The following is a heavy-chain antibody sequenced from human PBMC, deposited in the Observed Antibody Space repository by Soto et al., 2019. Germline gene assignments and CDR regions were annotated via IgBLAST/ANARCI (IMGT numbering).Heavy chain of an antibody. CDR3: ARHWVAVAGKGDYYYYGMDV. CDR1: GGSLSGYY. CDR2: INHSGTT. Sequence: SETLSLTCAVYGGSLSGYYWNWIRQPPGKGLEWIGEINHSGTTNYNPSLKSRVTISADTSKNQFSLKLSSVTAADTAVYYCARHWVAVAGKGDYYYYGMDVWGQGTTVTVSS. J-gene: IGHJ6*02. V-gene: IGHV4-34*01. D-gene: IGHD6-19*01.